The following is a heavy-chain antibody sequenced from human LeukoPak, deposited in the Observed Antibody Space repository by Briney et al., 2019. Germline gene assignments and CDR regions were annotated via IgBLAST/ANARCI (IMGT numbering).Heavy chain of an antibody. V-gene: IGHV4-31*03. CDR1: GGSISSGGYY. J-gene: IGHJ4*02. CDR3: ARVVIAAAGIDY. Sequence: SETLSLTCTVSGGSISSGGYYWSWIRQHPGKGLEWIGYIYYSGSTYYNPSLKSRVTISVDTSKNQYSLKLSSVTAADTAVYYCARVVIAAAGIDYWGQGTLVTVSS. CDR2: IYYSGST. D-gene: IGHD6-13*01.